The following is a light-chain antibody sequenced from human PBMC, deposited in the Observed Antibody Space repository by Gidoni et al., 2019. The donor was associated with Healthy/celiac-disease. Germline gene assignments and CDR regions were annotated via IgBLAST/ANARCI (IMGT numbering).Light chain of an antibody. CDR3: QQCYNTPIT. CDR2: AAS. J-gene: IGKJ3*01. V-gene: IGKV1-39*01. Sequence: DIQMTQTPSSLSASVGDRVTITCRASQSISSYLNWYQQKPGKAPKLLIYAASSLQSGVPSRFSGSGSGTDFTLTISSLQPEDFATYYCQQCYNTPITFGPGTKVDIK. CDR1: QSISSY.